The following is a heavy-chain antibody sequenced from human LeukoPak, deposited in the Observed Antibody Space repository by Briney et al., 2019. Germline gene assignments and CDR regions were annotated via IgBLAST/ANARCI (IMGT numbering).Heavy chain of an antibody. CDR3: ARAGYDYSNYAVDY. V-gene: IGHV3-11*04. J-gene: IGHJ4*02. Sequence: GGSLRLSCSASGFTFSSYAMSWIRQAPGKGLEWVSYISSSGSTIYYADSVKGRFTISRDNAKNSLYLQMNSLRAEDTAVYYCARAGYDYSNYAVDYWGQGTLVTVSS. CDR1: GFTFSSYA. CDR2: ISSSGSTI. D-gene: IGHD4-11*01.